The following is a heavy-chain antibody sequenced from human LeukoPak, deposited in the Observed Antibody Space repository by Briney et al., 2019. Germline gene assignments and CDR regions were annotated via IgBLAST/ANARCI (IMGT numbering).Heavy chain of an antibody. CDR1: GFTFSSYW. CDR3: ARYYGMDV. V-gene: IGHV3-74*01. CDR2: INSDGSST. J-gene: IGHJ6*02. Sequence: GGSLRLFCGASGFTFSSYWMHWVRQAPGRGLVWVSRINSDGSSTSYADSLKGRFTISRDNARNTLYLQMNSLRAEDTAVYYCARYYGMDVWGQGTTVTVSS.